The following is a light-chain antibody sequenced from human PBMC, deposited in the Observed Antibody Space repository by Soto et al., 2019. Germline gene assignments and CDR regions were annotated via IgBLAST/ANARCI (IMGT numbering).Light chain of an antibody. CDR2: GNT. CDR3: QSYDSSLSGWL. V-gene: IGLV1-40*01. J-gene: IGLJ3*02. CDR1: SSNIGAGYD. Sequence: QSVLTQPPSVSGAPGQRVTISCTESSSNIGAGYDVHWYQQLPGTAPKLLIYGNTNRPSGVPDRFSGSKSGTSASLAITGLQAEDEAHYYCQSYDSSLSGWLFGGGTKLTVL.